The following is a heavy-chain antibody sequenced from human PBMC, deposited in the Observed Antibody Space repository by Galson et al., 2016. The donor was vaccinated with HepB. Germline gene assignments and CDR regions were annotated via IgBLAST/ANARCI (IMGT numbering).Heavy chain of an antibody. J-gene: IGHJ4*02. CDR2: IHSDGSTT. Sequence: SLRLSCAASGFTFSSYWMQWVRQAPGKGLVWVSRIHSDGSTTSYADSVKGRFTISRDNAENTLYLQMNSLRAEDTAVYYCTRYYDILTGYYASDYWGQGTLVTVSS. V-gene: IGHV3-74*01. D-gene: IGHD3-9*01. CDR1: GFTFSSYW. CDR3: TRYYDILTGYYASDY.